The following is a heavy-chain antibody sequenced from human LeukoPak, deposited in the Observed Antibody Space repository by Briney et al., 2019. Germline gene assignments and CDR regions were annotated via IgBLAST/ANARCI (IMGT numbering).Heavy chain of an antibody. Sequence: GGSLRLSCAASGFTFSSYAMSWVRQAPGKGLEWVSAISGSGGRTYYADSVKGRFTISRDDSKNTLYLQMNSLRVEDTAVYHCEARYNGHFWGQGTLVTVSS. V-gene: IGHV3-23*01. J-gene: IGHJ4*02. CDR2: ISGSGGRT. CDR1: GFTFSSYA. D-gene: IGHD1-26*01. CDR3: EARYNGHF.